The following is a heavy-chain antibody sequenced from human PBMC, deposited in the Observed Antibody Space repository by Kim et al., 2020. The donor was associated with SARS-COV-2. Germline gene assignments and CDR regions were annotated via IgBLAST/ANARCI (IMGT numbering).Heavy chain of an antibody. CDR1: GFTFSSYD. V-gene: IGHV3-13*05. Sequence: GGSLRLSCAASGFTFSSYDMHWVRQATGKGLEWVSAIGTAGDPYYPGSVKGRFTISRENAKNSLYLQMNSLRAGDTAVYYCARGGMLATVTTKYWYFDLWGRGTLVTVSS. CDR3: ARGGMLATVTTKYWYFDL. CDR2: IGTAGDP. J-gene: IGHJ2*01. D-gene: IGHD4-17*01.